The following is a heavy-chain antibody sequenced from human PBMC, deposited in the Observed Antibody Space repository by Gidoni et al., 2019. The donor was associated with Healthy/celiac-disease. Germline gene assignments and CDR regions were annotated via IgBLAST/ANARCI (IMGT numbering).Heavy chain of an antibody. CDR1: GGSFSGYY. V-gene: IGHV4-34*01. CDR2: INHSGST. J-gene: IGHJ3*02. Sequence: QVQLQQWGAGLLKPSKTLSLTCAVYGGSFSGYYWIWIRQPPGKGLEWIGEINHSGSTNYHPSLKSRVTISVDTSKNQFSLKLSSVTAADTAVYYCARLRVDCSSTSCYRGDAFDIWGQGTMVTVSS. D-gene: IGHD2-2*02. CDR3: ARLRVDCSSTSCYRGDAFDI.